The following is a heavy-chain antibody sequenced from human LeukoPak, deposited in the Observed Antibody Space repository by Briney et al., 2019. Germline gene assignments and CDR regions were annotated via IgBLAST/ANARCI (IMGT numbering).Heavy chain of an antibody. CDR1: GTYISSSSYY. CDR3: ARTPEGRDSRFDY. CDR2: IYHRGST. J-gene: IGHJ4*02. V-gene: IGHV4-39*07. Sequence: SETLSLTCTVSGTYISSSSYYWGWIRQPPGKGLVWIGSIYHRGSTYYNPSLKSRVTISLDTSKNQFSLKLSSVTAADTAVYYCARTPEGRDSRFDYWGQGTLVTVSS. D-gene: IGHD6-13*01.